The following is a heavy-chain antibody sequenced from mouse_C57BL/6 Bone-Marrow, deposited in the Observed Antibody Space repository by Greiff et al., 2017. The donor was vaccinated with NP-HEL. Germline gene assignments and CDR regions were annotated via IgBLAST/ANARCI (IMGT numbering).Heavy chain of an antibody. CDR3: ARLDGSSYWFAY. Sequence: QVQLKQPGAELVKPGASVKLSCKASGYTFTSYWMHWVKQRPGQGLEWIGMIHPNSGSTNYNEKFKSKATLTVDKSSSTAYMQLSSLTSEDSAVYYCARLDGSSYWFAYWGQGTLVTVSA. CDR1: GYTFTSYW. CDR2: IHPNSGST. J-gene: IGHJ3*01. V-gene: IGHV1-64*01. D-gene: IGHD1-1*01.